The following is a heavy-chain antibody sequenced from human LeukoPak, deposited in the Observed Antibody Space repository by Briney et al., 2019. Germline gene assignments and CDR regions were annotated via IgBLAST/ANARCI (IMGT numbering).Heavy chain of an antibody. Sequence: SETLSLACTVSGYSISSGYYWGWIRQPPGKGLEWIGSIYHSGSTYYNPSLKSRVTISVDTSKNQFSLKLSSVTAADTAVYSCARAAGDSPPYYYYMDVWGKGTTVTVSS. CDR2: IYHSGST. CDR3: ARAAGDSPPYYYYMDV. V-gene: IGHV4-38-2*02. CDR1: GYSISSGYY. J-gene: IGHJ6*03. D-gene: IGHD3-10*01.